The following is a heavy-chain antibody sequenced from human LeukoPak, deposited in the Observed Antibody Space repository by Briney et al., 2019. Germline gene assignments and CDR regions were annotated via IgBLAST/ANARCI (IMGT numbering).Heavy chain of an antibody. D-gene: IGHD3-10*01. CDR2: IKQDGSEK. CDR3: ARAKPKNMVRGLIMRRESRYYFDY. V-gene: IGHV3-7*03. CDR1: GFTFSSNW. Sequence: GGSLRLSCTASGFTFSSNWMSWVRQAPGKGLEWVANIKQDGSEKYYVDSVKGRFTISRDNAKNSLYLQMNSLRAEDTAVYYCARAKPKNMVRGLIMRRESRYYFDYWGQGTLVTVSS. J-gene: IGHJ4*02.